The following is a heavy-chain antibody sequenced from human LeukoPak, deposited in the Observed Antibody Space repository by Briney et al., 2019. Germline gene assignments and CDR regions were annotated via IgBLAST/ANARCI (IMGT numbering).Heavy chain of an antibody. CDR3: AKDSRAYSSSWYCFDY. Sequence: PGGSLRLSCAASGFTFSSYAMSWVRQAPGKGLEWVSAISGSGGSTYYADSVKGRFTTSRDNSKNTLYLQMNSLRAEDTAVYYCAKDSRAYSSSWYCFDYWGQGTPVTVSS. D-gene: IGHD6-13*01. V-gene: IGHV3-23*01. J-gene: IGHJ4*02. CDR1: GFTFSSYA. CDR2: ISGSGGST.